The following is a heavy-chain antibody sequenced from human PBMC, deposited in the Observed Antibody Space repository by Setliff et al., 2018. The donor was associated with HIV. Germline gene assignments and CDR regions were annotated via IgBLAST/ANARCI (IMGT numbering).Heavy chain of an antibody. CDR3: ASSAGPVGATGV. V-gene: IGHV4-39*01. D-gene: IGHD1-26*01. J-gene: IGHJ4*02. Sequence: SETLSLTCTVSGGSINSTSYYWGWIRQPPGNGLEWIGSIYHTGSTYYKPSLKSRVTISVDTSKNQFSLRLSSVAAGDTAVYYCASSAGPVGATGVWGQGTLVTVSS. CDR2: IYHTGST. CDR1: GGSINSTSYY.